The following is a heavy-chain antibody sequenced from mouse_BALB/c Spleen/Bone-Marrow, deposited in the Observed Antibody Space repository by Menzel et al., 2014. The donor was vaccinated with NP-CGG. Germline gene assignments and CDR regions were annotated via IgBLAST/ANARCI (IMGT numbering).Heavy chain of an antibody. CDR1: GYAFTNYF. CDR3: ARCLTGTSAMDY. CDR2: INPGSDAT. V-gene: IGHV1-54*01. J-gene: IGHJ4*01. Sequence: VQLLESGAELVRPGTSVKVSCKASGYAFTNYFIEWVKQRPGQGLEWIGVINPGSDATDYSEKFKGKATLTADKSSSTAYMQLSSLTSDDSAVYFCARCLTGTSAMDYWGQGTSVTVSS. D-gene: IGHD4-1*01.